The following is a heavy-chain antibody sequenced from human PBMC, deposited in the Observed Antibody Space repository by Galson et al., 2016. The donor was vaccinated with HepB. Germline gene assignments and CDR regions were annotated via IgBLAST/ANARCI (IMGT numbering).Heavy chain of an antibody. J-gene: IGHJ6*02. D-gene: IGHD3-16*01. V-gene: IGHV1-69*13. Sequence: SVKVSCKASGGTFNNFAIPWVRQAPGQGLEWMGEIIPIFGTPTYAQRFQGRVTITADESTSTAYMELNSLRSEDMAVYYYARDGYRSPTDYLTYGLDVWGQGTTVTVSS. CDR2: IIPIFGTP. CDR1: GGTFNNFA. CDR3: ARDGYRSPTDYLTYGLDV.